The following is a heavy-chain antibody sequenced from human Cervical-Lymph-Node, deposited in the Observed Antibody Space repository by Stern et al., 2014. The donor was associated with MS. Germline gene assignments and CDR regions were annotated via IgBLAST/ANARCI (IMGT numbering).Heavy chain of an antibody. CDR3: AVDPLKQWLVPDP. D-gene: IGHD6-19*01. CDR1: GFTFSSYA. Sequence: VQLVESGGGVVQPGRSLRLSCAASGFTFSSYAMHWVRQAPGKGLEWVAVISSDGSNKYYADSVKGRFTISRDNSKNTLYLQMNSLRAEDTAVYDCAVDPLKQWLVPDPWGQGTLVTVSS. CDR2: ISSDGSNK. J-gene: IGHJ5*02. V-gene: IGHV3-30*01.